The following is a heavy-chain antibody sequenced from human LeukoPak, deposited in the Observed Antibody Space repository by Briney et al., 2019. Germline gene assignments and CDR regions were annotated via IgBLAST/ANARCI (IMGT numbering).Heavy chain of an antibody. CDR2: LDPSDSYT. D-gene: IGHD3-10*01. J-gene: IGHJ3*02. CDR1: GYGFTSYS. Sequence: GESLPISCKGSGYGFTSYSISWVRQMTGKGMDWLGWLDPSDSYTDYSPPFQGHVTISADKSISTAYLQWSSLKASDTAMYYCARQFTRVRGVKRAFDIWGQGTMVTVSS. CDR3: ARQFTRVRGVKRAFDI. V-gene: IGHV5-10-1*01.